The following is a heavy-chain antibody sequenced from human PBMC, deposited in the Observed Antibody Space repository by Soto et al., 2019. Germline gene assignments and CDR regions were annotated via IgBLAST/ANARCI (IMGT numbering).Heavy chain of an antibody. V-gene: IGHV4-59*01. J-gene: IGHJ4*02. Sequence: SETLSLTCTVSGGSISNYYWNWIRQSPGKRLEWIGYIYSSGSTHYNPSLQNRVTISIDTSKNQVSLKVNSVTAADTAVYYCARDHPHSYGVYYFDYWGQGTPVTVS. D-gene: IGHD5-18*01. CDR1: GGSISNYY. CDR3: ARDHPHSYGVYYFDY. CDR2: IYSSGST.